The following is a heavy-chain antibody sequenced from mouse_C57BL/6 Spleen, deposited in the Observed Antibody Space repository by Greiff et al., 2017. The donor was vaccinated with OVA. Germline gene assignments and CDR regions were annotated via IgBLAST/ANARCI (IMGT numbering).Heavy chain of an antibody. CDR3: ARVGITTVRGGFDY. CDR2: IDPSDSET. CDR1: GYTFTSYW. J-gene: IGHJ2*01. V-gene: IGHV1-52*01. D-gene: IGHD1-1*01. Sequence: VQLQQPGAELVRPGSSVKLSCKASGYTFTSYWMHWVKQRPIQGLEWIGNIDPSDSETHYNQKFKDKATLTVDKSSSTAYMQLSSLTSEDSAVYYCARVGITTVRGGFDYWGQGTTLTVSS.